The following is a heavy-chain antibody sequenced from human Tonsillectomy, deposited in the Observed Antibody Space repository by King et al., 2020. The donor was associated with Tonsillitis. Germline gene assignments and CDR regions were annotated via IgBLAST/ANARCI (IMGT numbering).Heavy chain of an antibody. CDR1: GYSISSGYY. CDR2: IYHSGST. V-gene: IGHV4-38-2*01. CDR3: ARSXXTXXRGVIXTPLGDY. J-gene: IGHJ4*02. D-gene: IGHD3-10*01. Sequence: QLQESGXGLVKPSETLSLTCAVSGYSISSGYYWGWIRQPPGKGLGWIGSIYHSGSTYYNPSLKSRVTISVDTSKNQFSLELSSVTAADTAVYYCARSXXTXXRGVIXTPLGDYWGXGTLVTVSS.